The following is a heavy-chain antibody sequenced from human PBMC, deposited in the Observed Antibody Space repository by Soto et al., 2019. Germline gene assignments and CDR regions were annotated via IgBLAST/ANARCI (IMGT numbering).Heavy chain of an antibody. CDR3: ARDVVGYCRSSTCENSDY. J-gene: IGHJ4*02. CDR2: IWYDGSKQ. Sequence: QVQLVESGGGVVQPGRSLRLSCVVTGFTFSSYGMNWVRQAPGKGLEWVAVIWYDGSKQYYADSVKGRFSISRDNSKDTLYLQMNSLRAEDTAVYYCARDVVGYCRSSTCENSDYWGQGTLVTVSS. D-gene: IGHD2-2*01. CDR1: GFTFSSYG. V-gene: IGHV3-33*01.